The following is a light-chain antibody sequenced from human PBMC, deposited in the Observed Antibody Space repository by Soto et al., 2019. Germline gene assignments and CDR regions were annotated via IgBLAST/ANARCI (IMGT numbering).Light chain of an antibody. Sequence: QSALTQPASVSGSPGLSIAISCTGASRDVGGYNSVSWYQQQPGKVPKLMIYDVSNRPSGVSNRFSVSKSGNTASLTISGCQSEDEGDYYCSSYTTGGSYVFGTGTKLTVL. J-gene: IGLJ1*01. CDR3: SSYTTGGSYV. V-gene: IGLV2-14*01. CDR1: SRDVGGYNS. CDR2: DVS.